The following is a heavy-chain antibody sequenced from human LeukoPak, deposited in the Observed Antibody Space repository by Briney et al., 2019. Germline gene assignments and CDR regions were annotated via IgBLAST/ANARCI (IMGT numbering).Heavy chain of an antibody. D-gene: IGHD3-9*01. Sequence: ASVKVSCKASGYTFTGYYMHWVRQAPGQGLEWMGWINPNSGCTNYAQKFQGRVTMTRDTSISTAYMELSRLRSDDTAVYYCARDRDSMRYFDWRYYYYYMDVWGKGTTVTVSS. CDR1: GYTFTGYY. J-gene: IGHJ6*03. CDR3: ARDRDSMRYFDWRYYYYYMDV. CDR2: INPNSGCT. V-gene: IGHV1-2*02.